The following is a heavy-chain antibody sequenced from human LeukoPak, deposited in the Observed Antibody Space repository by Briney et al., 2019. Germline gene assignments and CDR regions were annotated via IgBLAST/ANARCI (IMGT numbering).Heavy chain of an antibody. J-gene: IGHJ3*01. CDR1: GYTFTSYD. Sequence: GASVTVSCKASGYTFTSYDINWVRETTGQGLEWMGWMNPNSGNTGYAQKFQGRVTMTRNTSISTAYMELSSLRSEDTAVYYCERPRTTDNYYDILTGYYNVPAFDLCGQGTMVTVSS. V-gene: IGHV1-8*01. CDR3: ERPRTTDNYYDILTGYYNVPAFDL. D-gene: IGHD3-9*01. CDR2: MNPNSGNT.